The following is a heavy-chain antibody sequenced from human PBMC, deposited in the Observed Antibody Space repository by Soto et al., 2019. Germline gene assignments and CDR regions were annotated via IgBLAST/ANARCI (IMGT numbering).Heavy chain of an antibody. Sequence: SETLSLTCTVSGGSISSGGYYWSWIRQHPGKGLEWIGYIYYSGSTYYNPSLKSRVTISVDTHKNQFSLKVSSVTAADTSVYSCAGVPYYDFWSGSSKGWFDPWGQGTLVTVSS. CDR1: GGSISSGGYY. CDR2: IYYSGST. CDR3: AGVPYYDFWSGSSKGWFDP. V-gene: IGHV4-31*03. J-gene: IGHJ5*02. D-gene: IGHD3-3*01.